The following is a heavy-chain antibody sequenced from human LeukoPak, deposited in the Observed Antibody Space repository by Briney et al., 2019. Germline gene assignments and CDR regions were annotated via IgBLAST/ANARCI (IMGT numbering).Heavy chain of an antibody. CDR2: IIPIFGTA. V-gene: IGHV1-69*13. CDR3: ARSPVDPPYYYYYMDV. Sequence: GASVKVSCKASGGTFSSYAISWVRQAPGQGLEWMGGIIPIFGTANYAQKFQGRVTIPADESTSTVYMELSSLRSEDTAVYYCARSPVDPPYYYYYMDVWGKETTVTVSS. J-gene: IGHJ6*03. CDR1: GGTFSSYA.